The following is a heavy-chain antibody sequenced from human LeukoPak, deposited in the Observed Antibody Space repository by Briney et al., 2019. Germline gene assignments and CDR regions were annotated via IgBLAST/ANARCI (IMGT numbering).Heavy chain of an antibody. V-gene: IGHV4-4*07. J-gene: IGHJ3*02. CDR3: ARWGYYDSSGYYCEAFDI. CDR1: GDSISSYY. CDR2: IYTSGST. Sequence: SETLSLTCTVSGDSISSYYWSWIRQPAGKGLEWIGRIYTSGSTNSNPSLKSRVTMSVDTSKNQFSLKLSSVTAADTAVYYCARWGYYDSSGYYCEAFDIWGQGTMVTVSS. D-gene: IGHD3-22*01.